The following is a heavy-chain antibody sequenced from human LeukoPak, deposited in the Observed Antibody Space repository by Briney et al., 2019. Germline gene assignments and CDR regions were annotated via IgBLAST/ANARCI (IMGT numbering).Heavy chain of an antibody. Sequence: SETLSLTCTVSGGSTSNGFYYWSWIRQPPGKGMEWIGNIHHSGSTFYNPSLKSRVTISVDTSKNQFSLKLSSVTAADTAVYYCARVAGYYDILTGYWRYFDYWGQGTLVTVSS. J-gene: IGHJ4*02. D-gene: IGHD3-9*01. CDR1: GGSTSNGFYY. CDR2: IHHSGST. CDR3: ARVAGYYDILTGYWRYFDY. V-gene: IGHV4-30-2*01.